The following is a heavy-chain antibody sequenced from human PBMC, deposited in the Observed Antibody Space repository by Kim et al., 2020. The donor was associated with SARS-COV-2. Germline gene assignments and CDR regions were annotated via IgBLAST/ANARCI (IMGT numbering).Heavy chain of an antibody. D-gene: IGHD3-10*01. CDR3: ARANPNYGSGSYRFDP. Sequence: PSLHSRVTIPVDTSKNQLSRKLTSVTAADTAVYYCARANPNYGSGSYRFDPWGQGALVTVSS. J-gene: IGHJ5*02. V-gene: IGHV4-59*01.